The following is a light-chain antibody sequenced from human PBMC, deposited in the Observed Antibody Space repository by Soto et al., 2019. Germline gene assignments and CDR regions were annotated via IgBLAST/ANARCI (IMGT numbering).Light chain of an antibody. V-gene: IGLV2-14*01. CDR3: SSYTITSTLVI. J-gene: IGLJ2*01. Sequence: QSALTQPASVSGSPGQSISVSCTGSSGDVGSYKYASWYQQHPGKAPKLIIYEVNKRPSGVSDRFSVSKSGNTASLTISGLQAEDEADYYCSSYTITSTLVIFGGGTKLTVL. CDR2: EVN. CDR1: SGDVGSYKY.